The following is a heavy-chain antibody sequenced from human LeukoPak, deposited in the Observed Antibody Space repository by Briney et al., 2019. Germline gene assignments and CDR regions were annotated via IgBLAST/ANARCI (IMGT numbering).Heavy chain of an antibody. Sequence: ASGTVSCKPSGYTFTNYAMNRGRQAPGPGVEWMGWISAYNGNSKLAHKYQGSVTLATDASTSTAYVELRRLTCDDTAVYFGAKGGSRSRRGDDAFDIWGQGTMVTVSS. CDR2: ISAYNGNS. J-gene: IGHJ3*02. CDR1: GYTFTNYA. V-gene: IGHV1-18*01. D-gene: IGHD3-10*01. CDR3: AKGGSRSRRGDDAFDI.